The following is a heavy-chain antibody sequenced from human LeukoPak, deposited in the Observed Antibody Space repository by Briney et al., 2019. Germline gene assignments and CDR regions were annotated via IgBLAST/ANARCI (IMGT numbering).Heavy chain of an antibody. J-gene: IGHJ6*02. V-gene: IGHV3-30*04. Sequence: GGSLRLSCAASGFTFSSYAMHWVRQAPGKGLEWVAVISYDGSNKYYADSVKGRFTISRDNSKNTLYLQMNSLRAEDTAVYYCARAKYSYGPYDMDVWGQGTTVTVSS. D-gene: IGHD5-18*01. CDR3: ARAKYSYGPYDMDV. CDR2: ISYDGSNK. CDR1: GFTFSSYA.